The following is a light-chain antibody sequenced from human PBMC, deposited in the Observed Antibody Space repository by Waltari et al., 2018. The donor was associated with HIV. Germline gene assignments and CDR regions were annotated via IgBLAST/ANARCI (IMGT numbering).Light chain of an antibody. CDR2: TAS. CDR1: PDVSTY. CDR3: QQYYDYPRT. Sequence: AIRLTQSPSPFSASTVDNVTTTCRASPDVSTYLAWYQQKPGKAPKPLSYTASTLQSGAPSRFSGSGSGTEFTLTINCLQYEDFATYYCQQYYDYPRTFGQGTKVEIK. J-gene: IGKJ1*01. V-gene: IGKV1-8*01.